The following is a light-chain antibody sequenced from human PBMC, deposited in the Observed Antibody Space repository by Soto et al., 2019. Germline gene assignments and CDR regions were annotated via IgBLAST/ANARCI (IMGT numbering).Light chain of an antibody. J-gene: IGKJ5*01. Sequence: DLQMTQSPSTLSASVGDRVTITCRASQNIVNWLAWYQQKPGKAPRILIYGASTLERGVPSRFSGSGSGTEFTLTITKLQPDDFATYYCQQYNTYSATFGQGTRLEIK. CDR2: GAS. CDR1: QNIVNW. CDR3: QQYNTYSAT. V-gene: IGKV1-5*01.